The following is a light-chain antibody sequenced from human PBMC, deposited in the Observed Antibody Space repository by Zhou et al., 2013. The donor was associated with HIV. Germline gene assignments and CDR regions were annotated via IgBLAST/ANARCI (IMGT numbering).Light chain of an antibody. Sequence: EIVVTQSPATLSVSPGERVTLSCRASQSVDSYLAWYQQKPGQAPRLLIYDTSNRATGIPARFSGSGSGTDFTLTISSLEPEDFAVYYCQQRSNWPHTFGQGTKLEIK. J-gene: IGKJ2*01. V-gene: IGKV3-11*01. CDR3: QQRSNWPHT. CDR2: DTS. CDR1: QSVDSY.